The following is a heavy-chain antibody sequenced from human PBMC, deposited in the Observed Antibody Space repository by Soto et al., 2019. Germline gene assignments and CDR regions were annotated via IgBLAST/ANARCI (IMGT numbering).Heavy chain of an antibody. Sequence: SETLSLTCTVSGGSISSGGYYWSWIRQHPGKGLEWIGYIYYSGSTYYNPSLKSRVTISVDTSKNQFSLKLSSVTAADTAVYYCAREKDRGYYYYFDYWGQGTLVTVSS. CDR3: AREKDRGYYYYFDY. V-gene: IGHV4-31*03. CDR2: IYYSGST. D-gene: IGHD3-22*01. CDR1: GGSISSGGYY. J-gene: IGHJ4*02.